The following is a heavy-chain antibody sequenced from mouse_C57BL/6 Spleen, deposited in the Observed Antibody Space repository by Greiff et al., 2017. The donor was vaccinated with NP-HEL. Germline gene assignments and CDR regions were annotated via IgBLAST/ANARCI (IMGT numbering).Heavy chain of an antibody. Sequence: EVQLVESGGGLVQPKGSLKLSCAASGFSFNTYAMNWVRQAPGKGLEWVARIRSKSNNYATYYADSVKDRFTISRDDSESMLYLQMNNLKTEDTAMYYCVRQNYSNDLWFAYWGQGTLVTVSA. CDR1: GFSFNTYA. V-gene: IGHV10-1*01. D-gene: IGHD2-12*01. J-gene: IGHJ3*01. CDR2: IRSKSNNYAT. CDR3: VRQNYSNDLWFAY.